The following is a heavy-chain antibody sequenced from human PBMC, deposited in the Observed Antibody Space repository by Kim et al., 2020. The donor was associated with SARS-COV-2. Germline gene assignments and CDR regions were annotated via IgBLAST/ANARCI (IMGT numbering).Heavy chain of an antibody. J-gene: IGHJ5*02. D-gene: IGHD2-15*01. Sequence: SGPTLVNPTQTLTLTCTFSGFSLSTSGVGVGWIRQPPGKALEWLALIYWDDDKRYSPSLKSRLTITKDTSKNQVVLTMTNMDPVDTATYYCAHRQARGYCSGSSCYQYPNWFDPWGQGTLVTVSS. CDR3: AHRQARGYCSGSSCYQYPNWFDP. CDR1: GFSLSTSGVG. CDR2: IYWDDDK. V-gene: IGHV2-5*02.